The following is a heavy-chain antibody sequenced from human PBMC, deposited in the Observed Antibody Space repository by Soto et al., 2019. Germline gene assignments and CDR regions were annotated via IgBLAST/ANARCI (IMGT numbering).Heavy chain of an antibody. CDR2: INHSGST. J-gene: IGHJ4*02. Sequence: SETLSLTCAVYGGSFSGYYWSWIRQPPGKGLEWIGEINHSGSTNYNPSLKSRVTISVDTSKNQFSLKLTSVTAADTAVYYCARDKITGLFDYWGQGILVTVSS. CDR3: ARDKITGLFDY. V-gene: IGHV4-34*01. CDR1: GGSFSGYY. D-gene: IGHD2-8*02.